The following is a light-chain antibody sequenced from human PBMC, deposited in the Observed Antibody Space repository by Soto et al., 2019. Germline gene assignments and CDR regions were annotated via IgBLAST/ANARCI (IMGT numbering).Light chain of an antibody. J-gene: IGKJ1*01. CDR1: QSVSSSY. V-gene: IGKV3-20*01. CDR2: GAS. Sequence: EIVLTQSRRTLSLSPGERATLSCRASQSVSSSYLAWYQQKPGQAPRPLIYGASSRAIGIPDRFSGSGSGTDFTLTISRLEPEDFAVYYCQQYGSSSWTFGQGTKVEIK. CDR3: QQYGSSSWT.